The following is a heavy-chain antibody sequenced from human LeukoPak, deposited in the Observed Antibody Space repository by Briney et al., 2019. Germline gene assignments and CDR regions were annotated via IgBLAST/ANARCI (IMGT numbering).Heavy chain of an antibody. CDR3: AAARYYYDSSGFGRPDAFDI. J-gene: IGHJ3*02. V-gene: IGHV1-58*01. CDR1: GFTFTSSA. Sequence: ASVKVSCKASGFTFTSSAVQWVRQARGQRLEWIGWIVVGSGNTNYAQKFQERVTITRDMSTSTAYMELSSLRSEDTAVYYCAAARYYYDSSGFGRPDAFDIWGQGTMVTVSS. D-gene: IGHD3-22*01. CDR2: IVVGSGNT.